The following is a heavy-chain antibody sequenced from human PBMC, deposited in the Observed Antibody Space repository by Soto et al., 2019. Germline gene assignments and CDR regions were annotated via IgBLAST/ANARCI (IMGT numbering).Heavy chain of an antibody. J-gene: IGHJ6*03. D-gene: IGHD1-1*01. CDR2: FDPEDGET. Sequence: ASVKVSCKVSGYTLTELSMHWVRQAPGKGPEWMGGFDPEDGETIYAQKFQGRVTMTEDTSTDTAYMELSSLRSEDTAVYYCATGPGLDNYYYYMDVWGKGTTVTVSS. CDR3: ATGPGLDNYYYYMDV. V-gene: IGHV1-24*01. CDR1: GYTLTELS.